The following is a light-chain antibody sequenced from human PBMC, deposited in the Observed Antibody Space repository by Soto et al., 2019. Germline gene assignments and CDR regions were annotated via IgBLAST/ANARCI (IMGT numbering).Light chain of an antibody. CDR2: RNN. V-gene: IGLV1-47*01. CDR3: AAWDDSLSGHVV. CDR1: SSNIGSNY. Sequence: QAVLTQPPSASGTPGQRVIIPCSGSSSNIGSNYVYWYRQLPGTAPKLLIYRNNQRPSGVPDRFSGSKSGTSASLAISGLRSEDEADYYCAAWDDSLSGHVVFGGGTKLTVL. J-gene: IGLJ2*01.